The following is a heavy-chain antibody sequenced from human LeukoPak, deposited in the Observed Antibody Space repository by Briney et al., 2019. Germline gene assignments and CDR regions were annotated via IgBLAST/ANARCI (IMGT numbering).Heavy chain of an antibody. J-gene: IGHJ4*02. D-gene: IGHD2-21*02. CDR3: ARATLRGDPFDF. V-gene: IGHV4-31*03. Sequence: SETLSLTCTVSGDSLNSGNYYWTWLRQHPGTGLEWFGYIFTSGNTYYNPSLKGRLLTSVDTSKSQFSLRLTSVTAADTAVYYCARATLRGDPFDFWGQGIQVTVSS. CDR2: IFTSGNT. CDR1: GDSLNSGNYY.